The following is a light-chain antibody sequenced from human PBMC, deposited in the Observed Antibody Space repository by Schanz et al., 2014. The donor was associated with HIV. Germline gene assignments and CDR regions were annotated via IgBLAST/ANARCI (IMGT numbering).Light chain of an antibody. CDR2: YDS. Sequence: SYELTQPPSVSVAPGKTATITCGGNNIGSTSVHWYQQKPGQAPVLVIYYDSDRHSGIPERFSGSNSGNTATLTISRVEAGDEADYYCQVWGSSSDLLWVFGGGAKLTVL. CDR1: NIGSTS. J-gene: IGLJ3*02. V-gene: IGLV3-21*04. CDR3: QVWGSSSDLLWV.